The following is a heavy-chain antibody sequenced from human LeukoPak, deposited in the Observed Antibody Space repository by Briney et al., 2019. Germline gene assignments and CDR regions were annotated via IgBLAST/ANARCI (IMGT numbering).Heavy chain of an antibody. CDR1: GFTIDDYA. CDR3: AKGISYWYFDL. Sequence: GGSLRLSCAASGFTIDDYAMHWVRQAPGKGLEWVSGISWNSYTTGYADSVKNRFTISRDNAKYSLYLQMNSLRAEDTALYYCAKGISYWYFDLWGRGTLVTVSS. J-gene: IGHJ2*01. CDR2: ISWNSYTT. V-gene: IGHV3-9*01.